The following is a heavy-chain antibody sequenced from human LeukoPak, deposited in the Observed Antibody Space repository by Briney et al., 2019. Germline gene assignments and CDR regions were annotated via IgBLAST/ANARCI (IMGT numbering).Heavy chain of an antibody. CDR1: GYTFTSYG. V-gene: IGHV1-18*01. CDR2: ISAYNGNT. J-gene: IGHJ4*02. D-gene: IGHD5-12*01. Sequence: ASVKVSCKASGYTFTSYGISWVRQAPGQGLEWMGWISAYNGNTNYAQKLQGRVTMTTDTSTSTAYMELRSLRSDDTAVYYCARDLSMGLPRLSFTNWGQGTLVTVSS. CDR3: ARDLSMGLPRLSFTN.